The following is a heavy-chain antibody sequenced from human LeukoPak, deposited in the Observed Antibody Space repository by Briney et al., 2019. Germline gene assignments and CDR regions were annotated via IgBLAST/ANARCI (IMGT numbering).Heavy chain of an antibody. CDR2: IKSEIDGGAT. CDR1: VVTFSNTG. J-gene: IGHJ3*02. V-gene: IGHV3-15*07. D-gene: IGHD5-12*01. Sequence: GASLRLSCIASVVTFSNTGLNWVRKAPGKGLEWVARIKSEIDGGATDYAAPVQGRFTVSRDDSQATLYLQMNSLKTEDTAVYYCTTGGSVIVAGTRAFDIWGLGTVVTVSS. CDR3: TTGGSVIVAGTRAFDI.